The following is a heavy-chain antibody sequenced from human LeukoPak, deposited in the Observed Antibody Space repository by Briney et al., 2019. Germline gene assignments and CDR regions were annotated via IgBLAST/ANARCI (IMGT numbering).Heavy chain of an antibody. Sequence: GASAKVSCKASGYTFTEYYMHWVRQAPGQGLEWVGWINPNSGGTIFAQKFQGRVTMTRDTSINTAYLELTRLRSDDTAVYYCARVVVPGALDNWGQGTLVTVSS. CDR2: INPNSGGT. CDR1: GYTFTEYY. CDR3: ARVVVPGALDN. D-gene: IGHD2-2*01. V-gene: IGHV1-2*02. J-gene: IGHJ4*02.